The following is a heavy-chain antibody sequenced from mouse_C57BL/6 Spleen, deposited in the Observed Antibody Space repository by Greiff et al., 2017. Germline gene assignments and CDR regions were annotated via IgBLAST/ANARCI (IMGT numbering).Heavy chain of an antibody. Sequence: QVQLQQPGAELVKPGASVKMSCKASGYTFTSYWITWVKQRPGQGLEWIGDIYPGSGSTNYNEKFKSKATLTVDTSSSTAYMQLSSLTSEDSAVYYCARGGVYYDYERSMDYWGQGTSVTVSS. CDR2: IYPGSGST. CDR1: GYTFTSYW. CDR3: ARGGVYYDYERSMDY. V-gene: IGHV1-55*01. D-gene: IGHD2-4*01. J-gene: IGHJ4*01.